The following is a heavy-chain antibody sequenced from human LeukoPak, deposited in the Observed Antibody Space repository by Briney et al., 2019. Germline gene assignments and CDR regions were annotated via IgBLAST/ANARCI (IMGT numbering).Heavy chain of an antibody. Sequence: PRGSLRLSCTASGFSFNAYWMHWVRQAPGTGLEWVAIMSYDENTKYYADSVKGRFTVSRDNSKNTLYLQMDSLRPEDTAVYYCARDDQSVTMGRGQTSYYYYGMDVWGQGTTVTVSS. CDR1: GFSFNAYW. V-gene: IGHV3-30*03. J-gene: IGHJ6*02. D-gene: IGHD3-10*01. CDR3: ARDDQSVTMGRGQTSYYYYGMDV. CDR2: MSYDENTK.